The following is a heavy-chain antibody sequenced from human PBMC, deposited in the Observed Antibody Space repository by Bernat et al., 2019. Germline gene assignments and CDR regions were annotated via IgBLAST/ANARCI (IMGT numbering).Heavy chain of an antibody. CDR2: IYWDDDK. V-gene: IGHV2-5*02. Sequence: QITLKESGPTLVKPTQTLTLTCTFSGFSLSTSGLGVGWIRQPPGKALEWLALIYWDDDKRYSPSRKSRLTITKDTSKNQVVLTMTNMDPVDTATDYCANIGWLHLTLDYWGQGTLVTVSS. CDR3: ANIGWLHLTLDY. D-gene: IGHD5-24*01. J-gene: IGHJ4*02. CDR1: GFSLSTSGLG.